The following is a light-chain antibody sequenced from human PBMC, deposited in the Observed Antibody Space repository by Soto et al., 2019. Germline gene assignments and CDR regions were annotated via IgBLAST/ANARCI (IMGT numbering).Light chain of an antibody. V-gene: IGKV3-11*01. J-gene: IGKJ3*01. CDR2: DAS. Sequence: EIVLTQSPATLSLSPGERATLSCRASQSVSSYLAWYQQKPGQAPRLLLYDASNRATGIPARFSGSGSGTDFTLTISSLEPEDFAVYYCQQRSSGTFGPGTKVDIK. CDR1: QSVSSY. CDR3: QQRSSGT.